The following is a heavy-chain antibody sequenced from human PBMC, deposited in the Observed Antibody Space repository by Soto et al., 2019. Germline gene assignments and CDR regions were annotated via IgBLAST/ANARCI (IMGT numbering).Heavy chain of an antibody. CDR2: IYYSGTT. J-gene: IGHJ6*02. V-gene: IGHV4-30-2*01. CDR3: ARGHYYYGMDV. Sequence: PSETLSLTCTVSSGSVSSGTYSWSWVRQPPGKGLEWIGYIYYSGTTYYTPSLKSRLTMSMDRANDHFSLNLTSVTAADTAVYFCARGHYYYGMDVWGQGIRVTFSS. CDR1: SGSVSSGTYS.